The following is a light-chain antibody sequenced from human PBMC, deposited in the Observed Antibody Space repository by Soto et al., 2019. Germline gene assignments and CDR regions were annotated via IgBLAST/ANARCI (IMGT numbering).Light chain of an antibody. J-gene: IGKJ5*01. CDR1: QSVSSN. V-gene: IGKV3-15*01. Sequence: EIVMPQSPATLSVSPGERSNLSCXASQSVSSNLAWYQQKPGQAPRLLIYGASTRAAGIPARFSGSGSGTESTLTISSLQSEDFAVYYCQHYNNWPPEITFGQGTRLEI. CDR2: GAS. CDR3: QHYNNWPPEIT.